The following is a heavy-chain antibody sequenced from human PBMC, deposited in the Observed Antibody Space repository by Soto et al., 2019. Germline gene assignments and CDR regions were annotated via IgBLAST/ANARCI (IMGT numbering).Heavy chain of an antibody. D-gene: IGHD1-20*01. CDR3: ARYKSNYYDGMDV. V-gene: IGHV4-59*01. J-gene: IGHJ6*02. CDR1: GGSISSYY. CDR2: IYYSGIT. Sequence: QVQLQESGPGLVKPSETLSLTCTVSGGSISSYYWSWIRQPPGKGLEWIGYIYYSGITNYNPSLKRLVTLSVDTSQNQFSLKLSSVTAADTAVYYCARYKSNYYDGMDVWGQGTTVTVSS.